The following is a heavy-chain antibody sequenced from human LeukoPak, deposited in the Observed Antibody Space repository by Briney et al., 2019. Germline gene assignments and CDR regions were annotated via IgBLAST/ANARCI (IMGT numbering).Heavy chain of an antibody. V-gene: IGHV4-34*01. CDR2: INHSGST. CDR3: ASRYFDWFDH. J-gene: IGHJ5*02. D-gene: IGHD3-9*01. CDR1: GGSFSGYY. Sequence: SETLSLTCAVYGGSFSGYYWSWLRQPPGKGLEWIGEINHSGSTHYNPSLKSRVTISVDTSKNQFSLKLSSVTAADTAVYYCASRYFDWFDHWGQGTLVTVSS.